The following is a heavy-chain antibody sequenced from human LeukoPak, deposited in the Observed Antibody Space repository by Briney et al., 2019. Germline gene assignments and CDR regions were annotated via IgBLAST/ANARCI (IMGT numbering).Heavy chain of an antibody. CDR3: ARDLLAPPYYYDSSGYYGQAPIGINFDY. CDR1: GYTFTSYG. V-gene: IGHV1-18*01. CDR2: ISAYNGNT. J-gene: IGHJ4*02. Sequence: ASVKVSCKASGYTFTSYGISWVRQAPGQGLEWMGWISAYNGNTNYAQKLQGRVTMTTDTSTSTAYMELRSLRSDDTAVYYCARDLLAPPYYYDSSGYYGQAPIGINFDYWGQGTLVTISS. D-gene: IGHD3-22*01.